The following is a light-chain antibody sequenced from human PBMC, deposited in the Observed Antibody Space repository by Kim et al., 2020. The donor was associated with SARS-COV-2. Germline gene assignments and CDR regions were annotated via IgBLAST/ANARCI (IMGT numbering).Light chain of an antibody. CDR2: DTS. Sequence: PATLSLSPGERATPPCRASQSVSTYLAWYQQKPGQAPRLLIYDTSKRALGIPARFSGSGSGTDFTLIIGRLEPEDSAVYFCQQRSSFGQGTRLEIK. CDR1: QSVSTY. J-gene: IGKJ5*01. CDR3: QQRSS. V-gene: IGKV3-11*01.